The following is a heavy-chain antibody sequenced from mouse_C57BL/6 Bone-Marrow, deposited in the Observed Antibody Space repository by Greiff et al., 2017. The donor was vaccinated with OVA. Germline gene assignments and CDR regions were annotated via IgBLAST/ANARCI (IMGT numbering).Heavy chain of an antibody. CDR2: INPYNGGT. CDR1: GYTFTDYY. D-gene: IGHD2-5*01. CDR3: ARDYYSNLYAMDY. J-gene: IGHJ4*01. Sequence: EVKLQESGPVLVKPGASVKMSCKASGYTFTDYYMNWVKQSHGKSLEWIGVINPYNGGTSYNQKFKGKATLTVDKSSSTAYMELNSLTSEDSAVYYCARDYYSNLYAMDYWGQGTSVTVSS. V-gene: IGHV1-19*01.